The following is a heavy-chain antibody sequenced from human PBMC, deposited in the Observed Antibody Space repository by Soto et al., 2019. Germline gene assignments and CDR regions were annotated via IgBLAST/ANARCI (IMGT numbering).Heavy chain of an antibody. CDR1: GGTFGSCA. CDR2: IIPIFGTA. V-gene: IGHV1-69*13. D-gene: IGHD1-26*01. CDR3: AIISGSFNRDDRWFDP. Sequence: PVKVSCKASGGTFGSCASRWVRQAPGQGLEWMGGIIPIFGTANYAQKFQGRVTITADESTSTAYMELSSLRSEDTAVYYCAIISGSFNRDDRWFDPWGQGTLVTVSS. J-gene: IGHJ5*02.